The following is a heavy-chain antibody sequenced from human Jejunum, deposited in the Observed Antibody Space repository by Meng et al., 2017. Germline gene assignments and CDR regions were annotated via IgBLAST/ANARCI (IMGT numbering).Heavy chain of an antibody. CDR3: VSGSSYRDSTGYYYGPHFEY. D-gene: IGHD3-22*01. J-gene: IGHJ4*02. CDR1: GYRFTSYW. Sequence: KVSCKASGYRFTSYWIGWVRQKPGKGLEWMGVIHPGIPDTRYSPSFQGHVTISADTSISTAYLQWSNLKASDTAIYFCVSGSSYRDSTGYYYGPHFEYWGQGTLVTVSS. CDR2: IHPGIPDT. V-gene: IGHV5-51*01.